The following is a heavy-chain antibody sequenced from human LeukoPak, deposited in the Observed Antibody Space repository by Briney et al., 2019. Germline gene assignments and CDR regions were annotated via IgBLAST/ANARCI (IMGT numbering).Heavy chain of an antibody. CDR3: ARSGYSFGYADY. CDR2: IYPGDSDT. D-gene: IGHD5-18*01. V-gene: IGHV5-51*01. Sequence: GESLKISCKTAGYTFTSHWIGWVRQLPGKGLEWMGIIYPGDSDTRYSPSFQGQVTISADKSISTAYLQWSSLKASDTAMYYCARSGYSFGYADYWGQGTLVTVSS. CDR1: GYTFTSHW. J-gene: IGHJ4*02.